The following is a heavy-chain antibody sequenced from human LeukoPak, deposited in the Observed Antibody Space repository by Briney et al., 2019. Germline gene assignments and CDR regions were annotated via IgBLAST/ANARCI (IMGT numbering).Heavy chain of an antibody. CDR3: ARDPGLRYFDWSTESEYYFDY. CDR1: GYTFTGYY. D-gene: IGHD3-9*01. Sequence: ASVKVSCKASGYTFTGYYMHWVRQAPGQGLGWMGWINPNSGGTNHAQKFQGWVTMTRDTSISTAYMELSRLRSDDTAVYYCARDPGLRYFDWSTESEYYFDYWGQGTLVTVSS. V-gene: IGHV1-2*04. CDR2: INPNSGGT. J-gene: IGHJ4*02.